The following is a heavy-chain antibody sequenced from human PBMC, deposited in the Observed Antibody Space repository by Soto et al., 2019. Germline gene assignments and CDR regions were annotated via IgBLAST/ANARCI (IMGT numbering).Heavy chain of an antibody. V-gene: IGHV1-69*01. CDR3: AREGRHFDY. Sequence: QVQLVQSGAEVQRPGSSVKVSCKASGGSFSSYAISWVRQAPGQGLEWMGGINPIFDTPHYAQKFLGRVTITADESTATAYLELTGLTSDVTAVYFCAREGRHFDYWGQGTLVTVSS. J-gene: IGHJ4*02. CDR1: GGSFSSYA. CDR2: INPIFDTP.